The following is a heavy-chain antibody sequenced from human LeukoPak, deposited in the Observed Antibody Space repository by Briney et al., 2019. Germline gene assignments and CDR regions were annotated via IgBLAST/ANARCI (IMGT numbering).Heavy chain of an antibody. D-gene: IGHD3-22*01. CDR2: INHSGST. Sequence: SETLSLTCAVYGGSFSGYYWSWIRQPPGKGLEWIGEINHSGSTNYNPSLKSRVTISVDTSKNHFSPKLSSVTAADTAVYYCARGITMIGRLRFDPWGQGTLVTVSS. CDR1: GGSFSGYY. V-gene: IGHV4-34*01. CDR3: ARGITMIGRLRFDP. J-gene: IGHJ5*02.